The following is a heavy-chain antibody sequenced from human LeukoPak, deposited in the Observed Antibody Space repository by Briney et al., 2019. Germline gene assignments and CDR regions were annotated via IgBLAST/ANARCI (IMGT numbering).Heavy chain of an antibody. Sequence: ASVKVSFKASGYTFTSYDINWVRQATGQGLEWMEWMNPNSGNTGYAQKFQGRVTMTRNTSISTAYMELSSLRSEDTAVYYCARGGITMVRGVKASSGFDYWGQGTLVTVS. V-gene: IGHV1-8*01. J-gene: IGHJ4*02. CDR1: GYTFTSYD. CDR2: MNPNSGNT. CDR3: ARGGITMVRGVKASSGFDY. D-gene: IGHD3-10*01.